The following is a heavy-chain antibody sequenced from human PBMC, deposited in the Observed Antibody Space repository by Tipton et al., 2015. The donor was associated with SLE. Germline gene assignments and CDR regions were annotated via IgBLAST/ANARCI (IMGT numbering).Heavy chain of an antibody. J-gene: IGHJ4*02. V-gene: IGHV3-23*01. CDR1: GFTFSNYA. CDR2: ITGSGDRK. D-gene: IGHD3-3*01. CDR3: ARSPVDYWNGYSA. Sequence: GSLRLSCVASGFTFSNYAMSWFRPAPGKGLEWISAITGSGDRKYYKDSVKGRFTISRDNSKDSLYLQMNALRAEDTAVYYCARSPVDYWNGYSAWGQGTLVAVSS.